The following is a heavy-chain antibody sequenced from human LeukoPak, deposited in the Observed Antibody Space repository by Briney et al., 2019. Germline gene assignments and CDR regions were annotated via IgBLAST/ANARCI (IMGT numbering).Heavy chain of an antibody. J-gene: IGHJ5*02. D-gene: IGHD1-20*01. V-gene: IGHV3-7*01. CDR2: IKQDGSEK. Sequence: GGSLRLSCAASGFTFSSYWMSWVRQAPGKGLEWVANIKQDGSEKYYVDSVKGRFTISRDNAKNSLYLQMNSLRAEDTAVYYCARDINWNDGNWFDPWGQGTLVTVSS. CDR1: GFTFSSYW. CDR3: ARDINWNDGNWFDP.